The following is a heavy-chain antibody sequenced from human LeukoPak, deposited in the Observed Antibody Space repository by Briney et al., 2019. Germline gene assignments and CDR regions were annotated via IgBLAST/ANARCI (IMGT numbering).Heavy chain of an antibody. D-gene: IGHD3-22*01. V-gene: IGHV1-2*02. J-gene: IGHJ4*02. CDR3: ARKGPELLVLSSGYYEPFDY. CDR2: INPNSGGT. CDR1: GYTFTGYY. Sequence: VASVNVSCKASGYTFTGYYMHWVRQAPGQGLEWMGWINPNSGGTNYAQKLQGRVTMTTDTSTSTAYMELRSLRSDDTAVYYCARKGPELLVLSSGYYEPFDYWGQGTLVTVSS.